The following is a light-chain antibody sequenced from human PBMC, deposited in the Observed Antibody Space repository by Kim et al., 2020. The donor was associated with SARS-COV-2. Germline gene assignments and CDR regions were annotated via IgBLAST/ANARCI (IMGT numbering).Light chain of an antibody. V-gene: IGKV1-39*01. CDR2: TAA. CDR3: QQSYGTLYS. CDR1: RDISTY. Sequence: SASVGDRVTITGRASRDISTYLNWYQQKPGKAPKLLIYTAASLQGGVPTRFSGSGSGTEFTLIISSLQPEDFATYYCQQSYGTLYSFGQGTKLEI. J-gene: IGKJ2*03.